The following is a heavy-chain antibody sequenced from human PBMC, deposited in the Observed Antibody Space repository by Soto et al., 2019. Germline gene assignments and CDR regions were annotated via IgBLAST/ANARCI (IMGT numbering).Heavy chain of an antibody. V-gene: IGHV4-59*08. J-gene: IGHJ4*02. CDR1: GGSISSYY. D-gene: IGHD2-21*02. CDR3: ARHGGDALDY. CDR2: IYYSGST. Sequence: SETLSLTCTVSGGSISSYYLSWIRQPPGKGLEWIGYIYYSGSTDYNPSLKSRVTISVDTSKNQFSLKLSSVTAADTAVYYCARHGGDALDYWGQGTLVTVSS.